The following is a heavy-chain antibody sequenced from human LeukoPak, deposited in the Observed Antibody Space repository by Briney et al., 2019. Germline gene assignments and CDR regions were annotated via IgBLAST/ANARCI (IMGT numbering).Heavy chain of an antibody. Sequence: GGSLRLSCAASGFTFSSYGMHWVRQAPGKGLEWVAVIWYDGSNKYYADSVKGRFTISRDNSKNTLYLQMNSLRAEDTAVYYCARDLESITGTSLLGLDYWGQGILVTVSS. CDR3: ARDLESITGTSLLGLDY. J-gene: IGHJ4*02. CDR1: GFTFSSYG. V-gene: IGHV3-33*01. CDR2: IWYDGSNK. D-gene: IGHD1-20*01.